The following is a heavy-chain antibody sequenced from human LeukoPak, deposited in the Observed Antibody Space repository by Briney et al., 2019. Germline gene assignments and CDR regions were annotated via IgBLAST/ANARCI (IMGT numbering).Heavy chain of an antibody. CDR3: ARDFPDYDSSGAFDI. CDR1: GFTFSSYS. J-gene: IGHJ3*02. V-gene: IGHV3-48*01. Sequence: GGSLRLSCADSGFTFSSYSMKWVRQAPGKGLEWVSYISSSIRTIYYADSVKGRFTISRDNAKNSLYLQMNSLRAEDTAVYYCARDFPDYDSSGAFDIWGQGTMVTVSS. D-gene: IGHD3-22*01. CDR2: ISSSIRTI.